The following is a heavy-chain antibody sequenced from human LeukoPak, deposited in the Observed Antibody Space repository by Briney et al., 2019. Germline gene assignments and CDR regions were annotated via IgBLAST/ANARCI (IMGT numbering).Heavy chain of an antibody. CDR3: ARGGSYPSYYYYMDV. CDR1: GGTFSSYA. J-gene: IGHJ6*03. D-gene: IGHD1-26*01. CDR2: MNPNSGNT. Sequence: GASVKVSCKASGGTFSSYAISWVRQAPGQGLEWMGWMNPNSGNTGYAQKFQGRVTITRNTSISTAYMELSSLRSEDTAVYYCARGGSYPSYYYYMDVWGKGTTVTVSS. V-gene: IGHV1-8*03.